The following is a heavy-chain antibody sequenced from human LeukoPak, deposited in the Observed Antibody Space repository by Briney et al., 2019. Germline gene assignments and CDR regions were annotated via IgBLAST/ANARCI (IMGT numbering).Heavy chain of an antibody. D-gene: IGHD3-10*01. CDR2: ISWNSGSI. V-gene: IGHV3-9*01. Sequence: PGRSLRLSCAASGFTFYDYAMHWVRQAPGKGLEWVSGISWNSGSIGYADSVKGRFTISRDNAKNSLYLQMNSLRAEDTALYYCAKSQSDYYGSGSYYNPFDYWGQGTLVTVSS. CDR3: AKSQSDYYGSGSYYNPFDY. CDR1: GFTFYDYA. J-gene: IGHJ4*02.